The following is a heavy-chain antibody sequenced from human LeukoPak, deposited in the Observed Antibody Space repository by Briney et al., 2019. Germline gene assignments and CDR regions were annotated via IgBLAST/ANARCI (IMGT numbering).Heavy chain of an antibody. CDR3: GTTPAVVGGGS. CDR2: IKPDGSEK. J-gene: IGHJ4*02. V-gene: IGHV3-7*01. Sequence: GGSLRLSCAASGFTFSTYWMSWVRQAPGNRLDWVATIKPDGSEKYYVDSVKGRFTISRDNAKNSLYLQMNSLRGEDTAVYYCGTTPAVVGGGSWGQGTPVTVSS. CDR1: GFTFSTYW. D-gene: IGHD2-15*01.